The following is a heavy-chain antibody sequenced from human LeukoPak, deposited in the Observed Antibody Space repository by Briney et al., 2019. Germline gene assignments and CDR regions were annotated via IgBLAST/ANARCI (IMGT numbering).Heavy chain of an antibody. CDR3: ARWASTYYYDSSGYYNQH. CDR1: GGSISSGGYY. D-gene: IGHD3-22*01. CDR2: IYYSGST. V-gene: IGHV4-31*03. J-gene: IGHJ1*01. Sequence: SETLSLTCTVSGGSISSGGYYWSWIRQHPGKGLEWIGYIYYSGSTYYNPSLKSRVTISVDTSKNQFSLKLSSVTAADTAVYYCARWASTYYYDSSGYYNQHWGQGTLVTVSS.